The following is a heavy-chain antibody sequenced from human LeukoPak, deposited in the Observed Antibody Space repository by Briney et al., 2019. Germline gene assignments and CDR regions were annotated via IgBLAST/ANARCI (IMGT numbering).Heavy chain of an antibody. V-gene: IGHV1-2*02. J-gene: IGHJ6*03. Sequence: GASVKVSCKASGYTFTGYYMHWVRQAPGQGLEWMGWINPNSGGTNYAQKFQGRVTMTRDTSISTAYMELSRLRSDDTAVYYCARDLNYTSTRVKNYYYYYYMDVWGKGTTVTVSS. CDR2: INPNSGGT. D-gene: IGHD1-7*01. CDR3: ARDLNYTSTRVKNYYYYYYMDV. CDR1: GYTFTGYY.